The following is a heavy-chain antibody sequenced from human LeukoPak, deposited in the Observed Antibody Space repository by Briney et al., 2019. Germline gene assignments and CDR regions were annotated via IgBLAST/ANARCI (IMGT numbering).Heavy chain of an antibody. CDR2: ISAYNGNT. J-gene: IGHJ4*02. D-gene: IGHD2-15*01. CDR1: GYAFITYG. V-gene: IGHV1-18*01. Sequence: ASVKVSCKASGYAFITYGIAWVRQAPGQGLEWMGWISAYNGNTKYAQKVQGRVTMTTDTSTSTAYMELRSLRSDDTAVYYCARGPYCSGDTCYSQFLDYWGQGTLVTVSS. CDR3: ARGPYCSGDTCYSQFLDY.